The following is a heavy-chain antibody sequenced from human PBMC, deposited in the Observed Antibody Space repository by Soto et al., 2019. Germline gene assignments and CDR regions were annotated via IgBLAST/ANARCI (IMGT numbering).Heavy chain of an antibody. Sequence: QVQLVESGGGVVQPGTSLRLSCVGSGFTFRSYVIHWVRQAPGKGLEWVALTSYDGSNKDYGDSVKGRFTISRDNSRNPVDLHMDSLRREDTALYYCARWGTTGGLDVWGQGTLVSVSS. CDR3: ARWGTTGGLDV. V-gene: IGHV3-30*19. CDR1: GFTFRSYV. J-gene: IGHJ1*01. CDR2: TSYDGSNK. D-gene: IGHD3-16*01.